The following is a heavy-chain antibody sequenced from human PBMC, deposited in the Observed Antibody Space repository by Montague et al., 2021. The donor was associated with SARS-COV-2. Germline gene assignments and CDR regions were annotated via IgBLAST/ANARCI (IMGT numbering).Heavy chain of an antibody. Sequence: TLSLTCNVSGGSITSGAYYWSWIRQRPGKGLEWIGYIYYSGXTXLXXXXKXRVTISVDTSNNQFSLKVTSVTAADTAVYYCAREWGRGGDRYWYFDLWGRGTLVTVSS. CDR2: IYYSGXT. CDR1: GGSITSGAYY. V-gene: IGHV4-31*03. D-gene: IGHD2-21*02. J-gene: IGHJ2*01. CDR3: AREWGRGGDRYWYFDL.